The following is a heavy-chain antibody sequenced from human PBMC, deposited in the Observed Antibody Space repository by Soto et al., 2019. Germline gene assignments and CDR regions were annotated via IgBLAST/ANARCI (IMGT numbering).Heavy chain of an antibody. CDR2: ISGSGGST. CDR1: GFTFSSYA. Sequence: LRLSCAASGFTFSSYAMSWVRQAPGKGLEWVSAISGSGGSTYYADSVKGRFTISRDNSKNTLYLQMNSLRAEDTAVYYCARELGGYCISTSCPPWFDPWGQGTLVTVSS. J-gene: IGHJ5*02. CDR3: ARELGGYCISTSCPPWFDP. V-gene: IGHV3-23*01. D-gene: IGHD2-2*01.